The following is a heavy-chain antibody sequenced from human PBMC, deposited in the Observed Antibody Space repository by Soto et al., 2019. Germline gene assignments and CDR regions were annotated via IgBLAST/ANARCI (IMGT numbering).Heavy chain of an antibody. V-gene: IGHV1-18*01. CDR3: ARDENSSGWYFYYYSFHGMDV. CDR2: ISAYNGNT. D-gene: IGHD6-19*01. J-gene: IGHJ6*04. Sequence: GASVKVSCKASGYTFTSYGISWVRQAPGQGLEWMGWISAYNGNTNYAQKLQGRVTMTTDTYTSTAYMELRSLRSDDTAVYYCARDENSSGWYFYYYSFHGMDVWGKGTTVTVSS. CDR1: GYTFTSYG.